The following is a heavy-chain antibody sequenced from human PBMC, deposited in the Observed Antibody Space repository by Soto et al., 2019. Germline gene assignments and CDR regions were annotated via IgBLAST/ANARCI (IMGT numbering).Heavy chain of an antibody. V-gene: IGHV3-30*18. D-gene: IGHD4-17*01. CDR2: ISYDGSNK. CDR1: GFTFSSYG. Sequence: GGSLRLSCAASGFTFSSYGMHWVRQAPGKGLEWVAVISYDGSNKYYADSVKGRFTISRDNSKNTLYLQMNSLRAEDTAVYYCAKDAGERAMTTVTTVEPAYYFDYWGQGTLVTVSS. J-gene: IGHJ4*02. CDR3: AKDAGERAMTTVTTVEPAYYFDY.